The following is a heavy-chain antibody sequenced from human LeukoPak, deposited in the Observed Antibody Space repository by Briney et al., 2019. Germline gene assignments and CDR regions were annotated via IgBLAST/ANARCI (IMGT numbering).Heavy chain of an antibody. CDR1: GFTFDDYG. J-gene: IGHJ4*02. CDR3: AKVRGGDFWSGYYTAYFDY. Sequence: GGSLRLSCAASGFTFDDYGMHWVRQAPGKGLEWVAFIRYDGSNKYYADSVKGRFTISRDNSKNTLYLQMNSLRAEDTAVYYCAKVRGGDFWSGYYTAYFDYWGQGTLVTVS. CDR2: IRYDGSNK. D-gene: IGHD3-3*01. V-gene: IGHV3-30*02.